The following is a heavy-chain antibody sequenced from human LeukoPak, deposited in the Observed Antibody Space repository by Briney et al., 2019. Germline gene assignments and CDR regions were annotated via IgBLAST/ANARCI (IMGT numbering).Heavy chain of an antibody. CDR1: GYTFTGYY. D-gene: IGHD3/OR15-3a*01. CDR2: INPNSGGT. V-gene: IGHV1-2*04. J-gene: IGHJ4*02. Sequence: ASVKVSCKASGYTFTGYYMHWVRQAPGQGLEWMGWINPNSGGTNYAQKFQGWVTMTRDTSISTAYMELSRLRSDDTAAYYCARGRRTGYPPVYYFDYWGQGTLVTVSS. CDR3: ARGRRTGYPPVYYFDY.